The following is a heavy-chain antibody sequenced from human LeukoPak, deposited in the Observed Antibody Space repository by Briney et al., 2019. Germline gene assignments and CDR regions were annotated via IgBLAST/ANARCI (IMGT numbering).Heavy chain of an antibody. D-gene: IGHD6-13*01. V-gene: IGHV5-51*01. CDR2: IYPGDSDT. CDR3: ARLHDRSSWYSRFDP. CDR1: GYSFTSYW. Sequence: GESLKISCKGSGYSFTSYWIGWVRQMPGKGLEWMGIIYPGDSDTRYSPSFQGQVTISADKSISTAYLQWSSLKASDTAMYYCARLHDRSSWYSRFDPWGQGTPVTVSS. J-gene: IGHJ5*02.